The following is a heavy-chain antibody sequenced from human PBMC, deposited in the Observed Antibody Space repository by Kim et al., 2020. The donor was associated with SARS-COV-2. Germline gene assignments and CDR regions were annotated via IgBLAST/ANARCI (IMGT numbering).Heavy chain of an antibody. Sequence: GGSLRLSCAASGFTFHDYPLYWVRQTPRQGLEWVSRISWNSVIISYADSMRGRFTVSRDNAKNSLYLQMTSLRTDDTALYYCARGDYNKYDALDYWGQGTLVTVSS. D-gene: IGHD4-4*01. J-gene: IGHJ4*02. V-gene: IGHV3-9*01. CDR1: GFTFHDYP. CDR2: ISWNSVII. CDR3: ARGDYNKYDALDY.